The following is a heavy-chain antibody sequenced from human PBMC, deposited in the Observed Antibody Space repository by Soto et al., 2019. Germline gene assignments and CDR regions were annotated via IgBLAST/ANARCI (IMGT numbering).Heavy chain of an antibody. CDR1: GFTFSDYY. Sequence: QVQLVESGGGLVKPGGSLRLSCAASGFTFSDYYMSWIRQAPGKGLEWVSYISSSGSTIYYADSVKGRFTISRDNAKNSLYLQMNSLRAEDTAVYYCARSAPISGWHPVPRYYYYGMDVWGQGTTVTVSS. CDR2: ISSSGSTI. D-gene: IGHD3-10*01. CDR3: ARSAPISGWHPVPRYYYYGMDV. J-gene: IGHJ6*02. V-gene: IGHV3-11*01.